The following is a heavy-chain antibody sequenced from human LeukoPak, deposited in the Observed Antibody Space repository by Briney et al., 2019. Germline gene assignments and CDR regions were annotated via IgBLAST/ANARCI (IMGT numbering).Heavy chain of an antibody. CDR2: IYYSGST. V-gene: IGHV4-39*07. D-gene: IGHD6-6*01. CDR3: ARTYSSSSYWFDP. CDR1: GVSISSSSYY. J-gene: IGHJ5*02. Sequence: SETLSLTCTVSGVSISSSSYYWGWLRQPPGKGLEWIGSIYYSGSTYYNPSLKSRVTISVDTSKNQFSLKLSSVTAADTAVYYCARTYSSSSYWFDPWGQGTLVTVSS.